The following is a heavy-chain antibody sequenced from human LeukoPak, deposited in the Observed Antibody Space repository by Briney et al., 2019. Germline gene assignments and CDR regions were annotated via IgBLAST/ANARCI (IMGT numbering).Heavy chain of an antibody. D-gene: IGHD1-1*01. CDR3: ARGETGTWLDY. V-gene: IGHV1-46*03. CDR1: GYTFTSYY. J-gene: IGHJ4*02. CDR2: INPSGGST. Sequence: ASVKVSCKASGYTFTSYYIHWVRQAPGQGLEWMGIINPSGGSTSYSQKFQGRVTMTRDTSTTTVYMDLSSLRSEDTAVYYCARGETGTWLDYWGQGTPVTVSS.